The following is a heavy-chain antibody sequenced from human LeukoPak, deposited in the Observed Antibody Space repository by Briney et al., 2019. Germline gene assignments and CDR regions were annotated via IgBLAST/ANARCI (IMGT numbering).Heavy chain of an antibody. CDR3: ARAKGLWFGELLSPEFDY. CDR1: EYTFTSSD. Sequence: ASVKVSCKAPEYTFTSSDINWVRQASGQGLEWMGWISPYSGDTGYAQKFQGRVTMTTDTSTSTAYMELRSLRSDDTAVYYCARAKGLWFGELLSPEFDYWGQGTLVTVSS. D-gene: IGHD3-10*01. CDR2: ISPYSGDT. J-gene: IGHJ4*02. V-gene: IGHV1-18*01.